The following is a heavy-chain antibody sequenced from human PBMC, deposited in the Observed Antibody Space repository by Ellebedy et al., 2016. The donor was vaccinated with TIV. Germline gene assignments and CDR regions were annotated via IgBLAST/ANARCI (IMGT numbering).Heavy chain of an antibody. CDR2: IWYDGSSE. V-gene: IGHV3-33*01. Sequence: PGGSLTLSCAASGLTFSNYGMPWVRQAPGKGLEWVAVIWYDGSSEYCADSVKGRFAISRGNSRNTLYLQMNSLRAEETAVYYCAGGGYSYGQDYFDYWGQGALVTVSS. CDR1: GLTFSNYG. CDR3: AGGGYSYGQDYFDY. D-gene: IGHD5-18*01. J-gene: IGHJ4*02.